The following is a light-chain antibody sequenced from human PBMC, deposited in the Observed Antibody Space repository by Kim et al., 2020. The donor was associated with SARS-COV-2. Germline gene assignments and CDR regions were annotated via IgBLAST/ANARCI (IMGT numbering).Light chain of an antibody. CDR3: LQSRDLPFS. V-gene: IGKV6-21*01. CDR1: ENIGYS. J-gene: IGKJ2*03. Sequence: SVTLQEKVTNTCRTNENIGYSLHWYQQRPDQSPSLLIRFGSQAVSGVPSRFSGSGSGTHFTLTISSLEAEDVAIYYCLQSRDLPFSFGQGTKLEI. CDR2: FGS.